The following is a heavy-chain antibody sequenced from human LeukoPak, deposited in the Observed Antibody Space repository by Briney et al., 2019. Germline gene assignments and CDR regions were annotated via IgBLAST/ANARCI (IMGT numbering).Heavy chain of an antibody. CDR2: ISSDGKNE. J-gene: IGHJ4*02. CDR3: ARDLSVVVVAATAFDY. V-gene: IGHV3-30*10. Sequence: PGGSLRLSCAASGFTFSTYVVHWVRQAPGKGLEWVALISSDGKNELYSNSVKGRFTISRDNSKNTLYLQMNSLRAEDTAVYYCARDLSVVVVAATAFDYWGQGTLVTVSS. D-gene: IGHD2-15*01. CDR1: GFTFSTYV.